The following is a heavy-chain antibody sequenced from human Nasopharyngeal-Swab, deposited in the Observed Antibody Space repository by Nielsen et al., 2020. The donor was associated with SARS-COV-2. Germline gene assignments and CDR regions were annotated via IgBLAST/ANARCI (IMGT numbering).Heavy chain of an antibody. Sequence: WIRRPPGKGLEWIGYIYYSGSTNYNPSLKSRVTISVDTSKNQFSLKLSSVTAADTAVYYCARGDSSGWAFDYWGQGTLVTV. CDR3: ARGDSSGWAFDY. V-gene: IGHV4-59*08. D-gene: IGHD6-19*01. CDR2: IYYSGST. J-gene: IGHJ4*02.